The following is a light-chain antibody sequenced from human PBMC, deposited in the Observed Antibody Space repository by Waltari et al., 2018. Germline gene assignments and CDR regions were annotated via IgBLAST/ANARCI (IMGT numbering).Light chain of an antibody. V-gene: IGKV1-5*01. CDR2: DAT. CDR1: ESLGSE. J-gene: IGKJ1*01. Sequence: DIQMTQSPSTLSASLGDRVTITCRASESLGSELAWYQQRPGKAPNMLIYDATNLQTGVPSRFSGSGSGTEFTLTINNLQPDDFVTYFCQQYRYYPWTFGQETKVEIK. CDR3: QQYRYYPWT.